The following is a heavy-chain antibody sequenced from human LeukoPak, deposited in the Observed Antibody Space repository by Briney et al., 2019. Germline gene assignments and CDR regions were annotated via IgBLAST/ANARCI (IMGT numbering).Heavy chain of an antibody. Sequence: PGGSLRLSCAASGFIFSNFAMTWVRQAPGKGLEWVSGISGSGGSTYYADSVKGRFTISRDNAKNSLYLQLNSLRAEDTAVYYCASRHYDFWSGYLDDAFDIWGQGTMVTVSS. CDR2: ISGSGGST. J-gene: IGHJ3*02. CDR3: ASRHYDFWSGYLDDAFDI. D-gene: IGHD3-3*01. CDR1: GFIFSNFA. V-gene: IGHV3-23*01.